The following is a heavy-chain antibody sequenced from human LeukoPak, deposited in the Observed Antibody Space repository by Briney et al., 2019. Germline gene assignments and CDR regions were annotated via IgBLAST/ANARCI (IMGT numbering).Heavy chain of an antibody. V-gene: IGHV4-59*01. CDR1: GGSITNYY. CDR2: IHYSGST. J-gene: IGHJ5*02. CDR3: ARGQGGFAP. Sequence: PSETLSLTCTVSGGSITNYYWSWIRQPPGKGLEWIGYIHYSGSTKYNPSLKSRVTISVDTSKNQFSLKLTSVTAADTAVYYCARGQGGFAPWGQGTLVTVSS.